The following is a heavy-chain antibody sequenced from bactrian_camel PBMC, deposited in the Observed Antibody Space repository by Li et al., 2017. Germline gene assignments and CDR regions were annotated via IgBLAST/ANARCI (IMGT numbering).Heavy chain of an antibody. J-gene: IGHJ6*01. CDR2: INGGGGTT. CDR3: ATGGRWYLDHGRFGY. Sequence: HVQLVESGGGSVQAGGSLKLSCTSSGFTFDSYWMDWVRQAPGKGLEWASDINGGGGTTYYADSVKGRFTISRDNAKNTVYLQMNSLKSEDTALYYCATGGRWYLDHGRFGYWGQGTQVTVS. V-gene: IGHV3S1*01. D-gene: IGHD6*01. CDR1: GFTFDSYW.